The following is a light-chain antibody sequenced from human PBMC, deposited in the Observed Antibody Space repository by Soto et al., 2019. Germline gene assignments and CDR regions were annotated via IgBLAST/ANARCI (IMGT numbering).Light chain of an antibody. Sequence: SVLTQPPSVSGAPGQRVTTSCTGSSSNIGAGYDVHWYQQLPGTAPKLLIYGNSNRPSGVPDRFSGSKSGTSASLAITGLQAEDEADYYCQSYDSSLSGSVFGGGTQLTVL. CDR2: GNS. V-gene: IGLV1-40*01. CDR3: QSYDSSLSGSV. J-gene: IGLJ2*01. CDR1: SSNIGAGYD.